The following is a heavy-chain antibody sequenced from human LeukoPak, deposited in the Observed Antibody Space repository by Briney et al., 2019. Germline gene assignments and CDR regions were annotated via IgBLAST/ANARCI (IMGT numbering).Heavy chain of an antibody. CDR1: GFTFSSYN. Sequence: PGGSLRPSCAASGFTFSSYNINWVRQAPGKGLEWVSSITPSSNYIYYADSVKGRFTISRDNAKNSLYLQMNSLRVEDTAVYSCVRGESGIQENSFDIWGQGTLVTVSS. J-gene: IGHJ3*02. CDR2: ITPSSNYI. D-gene: IGHD2/OR15-2a*01. V-gene: IGHV3-21*04. CDR3: VRGESGIQENSFDI.